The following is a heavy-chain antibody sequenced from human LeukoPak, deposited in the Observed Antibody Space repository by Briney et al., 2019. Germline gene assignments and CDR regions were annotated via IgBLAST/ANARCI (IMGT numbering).Heavy chain of an antibody. Sequence: SETLSLTCAVYGGSFSGYYWSWIRQPPGKGLEWIGEINHSGSTNYNPSLKSRVTISVDTSKNQFSLKLSSVTAADTAVYYCARGSDSSGYSSFDPWGQGTLVTVSS. J-gene: IGHJ5*02. CDR2: INHSGST. V-gene: IGHV4-34*01. CDR1: GGSFSGYY. CDR3: ARGSDSSGYSSFDP. D-gene: IGHD3-22*01.